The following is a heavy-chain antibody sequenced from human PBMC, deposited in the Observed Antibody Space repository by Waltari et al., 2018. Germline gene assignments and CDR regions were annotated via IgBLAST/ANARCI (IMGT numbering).Heavy chain of an antibody. V-gene: IGHV4-39*01. D-gene: IGHD3-9*01. CDR2: IYYTGRT. J-gene: IGHJ5*02. CDR3: AGQGAGHWDMVTGFVWASWIDP. CDR1: GGSIDKSSHYY. Sequence: QLQLQESGPGLVKPSETLSLTCSVSGGSIDKSSHYYWGWIRQPPGKGLEWIGSIYYTGRTDYTPSLYSRVTISLDTSNNQFSLKLDSVPAADSAFYYCAGQGAGHWDMVTGFVWASWIDPWGQGTLVTVSS.